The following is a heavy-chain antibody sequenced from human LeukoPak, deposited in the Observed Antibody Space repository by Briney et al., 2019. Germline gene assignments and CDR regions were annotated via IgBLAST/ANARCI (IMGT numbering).Heavy chain of an antibody. J-gene: IGHJ4*02. CDR1: GFTFSTYA. CDR3: AKASYYFDY. CDR2: ISFSGGST. Sequence: GGSLRLSCAASGFTFSTYAMSWVRQAPGKGLEWVSVISFSGGSTYYADSVKGRFTISRDNSKNTLYLQMNSLRAEDTAVYYCAKASYYFDYWGQGTLVTVSS. V-gene: IGHV3-23*01.